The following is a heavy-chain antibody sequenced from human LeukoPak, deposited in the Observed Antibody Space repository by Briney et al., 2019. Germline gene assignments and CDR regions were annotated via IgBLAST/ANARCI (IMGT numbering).Heavy chain of an antibody. J-gene: IGHJ4*02. CDR2: INHSGST. CDR1: GGSFSGYY. CDR3: ARANTAMGWGVY. Sequence: PSETLSLTCGVSGGSFSGYYWSWIRQAPGKGLEWIGEINHSGSTNYNPSLKSRVTISVDTSKNQFSLKLSSVTAADTAVYYCARANTAMGWGVYWGQGTLVTVSS. V-gene: IGHV4-34*01. D-gene: IGHD5-18*01.